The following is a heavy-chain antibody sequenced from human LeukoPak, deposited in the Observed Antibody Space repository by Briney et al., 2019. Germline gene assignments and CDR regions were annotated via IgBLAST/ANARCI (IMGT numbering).Heavy chain of an antibody. Sequence: GASVKVSCKASGYTFTGYYMHWVRQAPGQGLEWMGWINPNNRCKNYAQKFQGRVTMTRDKAISTAYMELSRLRSDDTAVYYCGRDPTLLWFGELLSYYYYYGMDVWGQGTTVTVSS. V-gene: IGHV1-2*02. CDR1: GYTFTGYY. CDR3: GRDPTLLWFGELLSYYYYYGMDV. D-gene: IGHD3-10*01. J-gene: IGHJ6*02. CDR2: INPNNRCK.